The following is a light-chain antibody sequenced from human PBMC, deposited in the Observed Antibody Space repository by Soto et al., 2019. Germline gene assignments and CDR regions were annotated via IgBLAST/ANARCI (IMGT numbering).Light chain of an antibody. V-gene: IGLV1-44*01. J-gene: IGLJ2*01. Sequence: QLVLTQPPSASGAPGQRITISCFGSSSNIGSNTVNWYQQFPGTAPKLLIYSHNQRPSGVPDRFFGSKSGTSASLAITGLQSEDEADYYCAAWDDSLTGPVFGGGTKLTVL. CDR1: SSNIGSNT. CDR2: SHN. CDR3: AAWDDSLTGPV.